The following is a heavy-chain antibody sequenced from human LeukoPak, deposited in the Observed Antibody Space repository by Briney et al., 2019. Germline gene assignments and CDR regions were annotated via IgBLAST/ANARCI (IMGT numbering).Heavy chain of an antibody. CDR1: GGSISSGSYY. D-gene: IGHD1-7*01. J-gene: IGHJ6*03. V-gene: IGHV4-61*02. CDR2: IYTSGSA. Sequence: SETLSLTCTVSGGSISSGSYYWSWIRQPAGKGLEWIRRIYTSGSANYNPSLKSRVTISVDTSKNQFSLKLSSVTAADTAVYYCARSVGQLELGYYYYMDVWGKGTTVTVSS. CDR3: ARSVGQLELGYYYYMDV.